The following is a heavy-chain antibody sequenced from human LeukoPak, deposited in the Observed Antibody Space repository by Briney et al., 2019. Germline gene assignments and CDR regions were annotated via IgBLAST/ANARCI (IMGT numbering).Heavy chain of an antibody. D-gene: IGHD1-1*01. CDR2: IYYSGST. Sequence: SETLSLTCTVSGGSVSSDSYYWSWIRQPPGKGLEWIGYIYYSGSTNYNPSLKSRVTISVDTSKNQFSLKLSSVTAADTAVYSCARAVGVGRGTYFDLWGRGTLVTVSS. CDR1: GGSVSSDSYY. CDR3: ARAVGVGRGTYFDL. J-gene: IGHJ2*01. V-gene: IGHV4-61*01.